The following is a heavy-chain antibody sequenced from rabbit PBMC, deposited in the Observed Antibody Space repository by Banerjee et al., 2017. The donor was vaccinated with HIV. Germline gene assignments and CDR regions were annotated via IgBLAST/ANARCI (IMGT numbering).Heavy chain of an antibody. CDR2: IYAGSSGSS. J-gene: IGHJ4*01. CDR3: ARFIASFAGYGYANL. V-gene: IGHV1S40*01. Sequence: QSLEESGGDLVKPGASLTLTCTASGFTLSSYWMYWVRQTPGKGLEWIACIYAGSSGSSHYATWAKGRFTISKMPSTTVTLQMTSMTAADTATYFCARFIASFAGYGYANLWGPGTLVTVS. CDR1: GFTLSSYW. D-gene: IGHD6-1*01.